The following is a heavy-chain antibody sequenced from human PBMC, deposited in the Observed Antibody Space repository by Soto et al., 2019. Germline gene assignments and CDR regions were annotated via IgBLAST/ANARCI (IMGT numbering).Heavy chain of an antibody. V-gene: IGHV1-18*01. CDR1: GYTFTSYG. CDR2: ISAYNGNT. Sequence: QVQLVQSGAEVKKPGASVKVSCKASGYTFTSYGISWVRQAPGQGLEWMGWISAYNGNTNYAQKLQGRVTMTTDTSTSTAYMEVRSMRIDDTAVYYCARAGKSIAVAARVGYWGQGTLVTVSS. J-gene: IGHJ4*02. CDR3: ARAGKSIAVAARVGY. D-gene: IGHD6-19*01.